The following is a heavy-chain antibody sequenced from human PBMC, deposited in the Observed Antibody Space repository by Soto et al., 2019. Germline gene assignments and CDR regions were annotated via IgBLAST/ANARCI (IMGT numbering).Heavy chain of an antibody. V-gene: IGHV3-53*01. CDR2: IYSGGST. Sequence: HPGGSLRLSCAASGFTFSGNYMSWVRQAPGKGLEWVSVIYSGGSTYYADSVKGRFTISRDTSKNTMYLQMNSLRAEDTAVYYCARERELAAGAFDIWGQGTMVTVSS. J-gene: IGHJ3*02. CDR1: GFTFSGNY. D-gene: IGHD6-25*01. CDR3: ARERELAAGAFDI.